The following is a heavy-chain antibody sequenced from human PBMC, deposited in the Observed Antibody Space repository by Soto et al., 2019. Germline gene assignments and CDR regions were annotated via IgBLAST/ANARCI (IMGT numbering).Heavy chain of an antibody. CDR3: PREDDPGMDV. D-gene: IGHD3-16*01. CDR1: GFRFSNHA. CDR2: MSYDGSDI. J-gene: IGHJ6*02. V-gene: IGHV3-30-3*01. Sequence: PGGSLRLSCAASGFRFSNHAMHWVRQAPGRGLEWVAVMSYDGSDIFYADSVKGRFTISRDNSENTLFLQMNSLRIEDTAIYYCPREDDPGMDVWGQGTTVTGSS.